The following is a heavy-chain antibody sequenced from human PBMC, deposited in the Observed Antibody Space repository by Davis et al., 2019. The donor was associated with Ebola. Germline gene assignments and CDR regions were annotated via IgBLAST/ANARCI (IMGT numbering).Heavy chain of an antibody. CDR3: SRGSTVTTDY. CDR2: IYYSGST. CDR1: GGSISSYH. V-gene: IGHV4-59*01. Sequence: SETLSLTCTVSGGSISSYHWSWIRRPPGKGLEWIGYIYYSGSTNYNPSLKSRVTISVDTSKNQFSLKLSSVNAAGTAVYYCSRGSTVTTDYWGQGTLVTVSS. D-gene: IGHD4-17*01. J-gene: IGHJ4*02.